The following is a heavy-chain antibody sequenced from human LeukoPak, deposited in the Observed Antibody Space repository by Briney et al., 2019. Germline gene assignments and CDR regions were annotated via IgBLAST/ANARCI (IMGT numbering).Heavy chain of an antibody. D-gene: IGHD3-3*01. V-gene: IGHV3-20*04. CDR1: GFTFDDYG. Sequence: PGGCLRLSCAASGFTFDDYGMSWVRRAPGKGLEWGSGINWNGGSTGYADSVKGRFTISRDNAKNSLYLQMNSLRAEDTALYYCARGGITIFGVVSYMDVWGKGTTVTVSS. CDR3: ARGGITIFGVVSYMDV. J-gene: IGHJ6*03. CDR2: INWNGGST.